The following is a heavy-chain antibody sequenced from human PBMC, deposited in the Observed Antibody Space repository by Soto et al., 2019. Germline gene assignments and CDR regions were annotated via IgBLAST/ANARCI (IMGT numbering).Heavy chain of an antibody. V-gene: IGHV1-2*02. CDR1: GYTFTGYY. CDR2: INPNSGGT. D-gene: IGHD6-19*01. Sequence: QVQLVQSGAEVKKPGASVKVSCKASGYTFTGYYMHWVRQAPGQGLEWMGWINPNSGGTDYAQKFQGRVTMTRDTSISTASMELSSLRSDDTAVYYCARAIGYSSYYYYGMDVRGQGTTVTVSS. CDR3: ARAIGYSSYYYYGMDV. J-gene: IGHJ6*02.